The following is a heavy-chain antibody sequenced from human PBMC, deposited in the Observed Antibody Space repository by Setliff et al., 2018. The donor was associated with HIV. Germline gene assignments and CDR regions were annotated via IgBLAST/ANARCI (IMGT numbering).Heavy chain of an antibody. Sequence: KSSETLSLTCTVSGGSINSTSYYWGWIRQPPGNGLEWIGSIYHTGSTYYKPSLKSRVTISVDTSKNQFSLKLRSVTAADTAVYYCARTRTIAVAGPPPEWYFDLWGRGTLVTVSS. D-gene: IGHD6-19*01. CDR1: GGSINSTSYY. CDR2: IYHTGST. J-gene: IGHJ2*01. CDR3: ARTRTIAVAGPPPEWYFDL. V-gene: IGHV4-39*07.